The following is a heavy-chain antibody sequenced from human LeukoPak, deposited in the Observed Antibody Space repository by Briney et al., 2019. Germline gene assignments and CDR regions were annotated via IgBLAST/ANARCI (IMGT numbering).Heavy chain of an antibody. Sequence: SQTLSLTCAISGDSVSSNSAAWNWIRQSPSRGLEWLGRTYYTSNCYNGYAVSVKTRIAINPDTSKNPFSLPLTPVPPEDTAVYYCAIGPIFSGRYWNWFAPWGQGTLVTVSS. V-gene: IGHV6-1*01. J-gene: IGHJ5*02. D-gene: IGHD2-8*02. CDR1: GDSVSSNSAA. CDR3: AIGPIFSGRYWNWFAP. CDR2: TYYTSNCYN.